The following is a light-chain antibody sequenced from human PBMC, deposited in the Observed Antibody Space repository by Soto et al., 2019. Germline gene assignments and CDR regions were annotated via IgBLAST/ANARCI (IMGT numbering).Light chain of an antibody. V-gene: IGKV3-20*01. CDR2: GAS. Sequence: EIVLTQSPGTLSLSPGERATLSCRASQSVSSCYLAWYQQKPGQDPRLLIYGASSRATGIPDRFSGSGSGTDFTRTISRLEPEDFEVYYCQQYGSSPPWTFGPGTKVELK. CDR1: QSVSSCY. CDR3: QQYGSSPPWT. J-gene: IGKJ1*01.